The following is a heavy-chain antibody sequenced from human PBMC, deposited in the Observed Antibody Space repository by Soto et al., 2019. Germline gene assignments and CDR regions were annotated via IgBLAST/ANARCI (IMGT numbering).Heavy chain of an antibody. D-gene: IGHD3-10*01. CDR1: GYTFTGYY. V-gene: IGHV1-2*04. CDR3: ARDGGGFGELSGYMDV. CDR2: INPNSGGT. Sequence: ASVKVSCKASGYTFTGYYMHWVRQAPGQGLEWMGWINPNSGGTNYAQKFQGWVTMTRDTSISTAYMELSRLRSDDTAVYYCARDGGGFGELSGYMDVWGKGTTVTAP. J-gene: IGHJ6*03.